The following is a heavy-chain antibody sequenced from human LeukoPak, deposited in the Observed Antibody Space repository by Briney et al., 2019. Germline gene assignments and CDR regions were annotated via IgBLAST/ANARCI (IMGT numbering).Heavy chain of an antibody. CDR3: ARDRGGCCSGGSRYFTLIFDY. CDR1: GYTFTNYD. V-gene: IGHV1-2*02. J-gene: IGHJ4*02. D-gene: IGHD2-15*01. CDR2: INPNSGGT. Sequence: ASVKVSCKASGYTFTNYDINWVRQAPGQGLEWMGWINPNSGGTNYAQKFQGRVTMTRDTSISTAYMELSRLRSDDTAVYYCARDRGGCCSGGSRYFTLIFDYWGQGTLVTVSS.